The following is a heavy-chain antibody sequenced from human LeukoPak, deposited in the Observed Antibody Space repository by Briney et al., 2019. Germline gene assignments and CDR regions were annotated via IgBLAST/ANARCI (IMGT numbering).Heavy chain of an antibody. V-gene: IGHV3-30-3*01. CDR2: ISYDGSNR. CDR3: ARDAGRDYYDSSGYYGALSPAYYFDY. J-gene: IGHJ4*02. D-gene: IGHD3-22*01. CDR1: GFTFSSYA. Sequence: PGGSLRLSCAASGFTFSSYAMHWVRQAPGKGLEWVAVISYDGSNRYYADSVKGRFTISRDNSKNTLYLQMNSLRAEDTAVYYCARDAGRDYYDSSGYYGALSPAYYFDYWGQGTLVTVSS.